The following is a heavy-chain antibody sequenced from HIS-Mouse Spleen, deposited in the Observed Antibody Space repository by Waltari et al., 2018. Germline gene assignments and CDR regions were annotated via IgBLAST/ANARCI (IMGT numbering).Heavy chain of an antibody. Sequence: EVQLVETGGGLIQPGGSLRLSCAASGFTVSSNYMSWVRQAPGKGLGWVSVIYSGGSEYYADAVKGRFTISRDNSKNTLYLQMNSLRAEDTAVYYCARHYYYGSGSYYFDYWGQGTLVTVSS. V-gene: IGHV3-53*02. J-gene: IGHJ4*02. CDR1: GFTVSSNY. CDR2: IYSGGSE. CDR3: ARHYYYGSGSYYFDY. D-gene: IGHD3-10*01.